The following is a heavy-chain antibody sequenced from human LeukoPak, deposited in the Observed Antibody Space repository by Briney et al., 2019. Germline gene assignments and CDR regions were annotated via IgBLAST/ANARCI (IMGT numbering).Heavy chain of an antibody. CDR1: GGSIRSDNW. CDR2: IYHSGST. V-gene: IGHV4-4*02. CDR3: AKGGSTNFYYGDV. Sequence: SETLSLTCAVSGGSIRSDNWWSWVRQPPGKGLEWIAEIYHSGSTFYNPSLQSRVTISVDKSKNQFSLKLSSVTAADTAVYYCAKGGSTNFYYGDVWGQGTTVTVSS. D-gene: IGHD2/OR15-2a*01. J-gene: IGHJ6*02.